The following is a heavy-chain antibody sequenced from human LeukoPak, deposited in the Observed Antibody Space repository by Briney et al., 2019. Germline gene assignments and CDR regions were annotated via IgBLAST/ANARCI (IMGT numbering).Heavy chain of an antibody. J-gene: IGHJ5*02. CDR1: GGSTSSYY. Sequence: SETLSLTCTDSGGSTSSYYWSWIRQPPGKGLEWIGYIYYSGSTNYNPSLKSRVTISVDTSKNQFSLKLSSVTAADTAVYYCAREGRGYSYGYRYSWFDPWGQGTLVTVSS. D-gene: IGHD5-18*01. CDR2: IYYSGST. CDR3: AREGRGYSYGYRYSWFDP. V-gene: IGHV4-59*01.